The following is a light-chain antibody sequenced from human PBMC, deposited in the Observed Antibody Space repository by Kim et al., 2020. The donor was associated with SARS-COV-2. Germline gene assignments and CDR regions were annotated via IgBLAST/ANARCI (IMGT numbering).Light chain of an antibody. CDR3: QSYDSSLSGWV. CDR2: GNN. Sequence: QRVTIPCTGTSSNIGADYDVHWYQQVPGTAPKLLIYGNNNRPSGVPDRFSGSKSGTSASLAITGLQAEDEADYYCQSYDSSLSGWVFGGGTQLTVL. CDR1: SSNIGADYD. V-gene: IGLV1-40*01. J-gene: IGLJ3*02.